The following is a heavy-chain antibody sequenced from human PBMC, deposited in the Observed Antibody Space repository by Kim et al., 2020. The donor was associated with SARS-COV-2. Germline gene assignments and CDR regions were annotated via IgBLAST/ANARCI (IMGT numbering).Heavy chain of an antibody. CDR2: IYSGGTT. Sequence: GGSLRLSCAASGLTVSDSFMSWVRQAPGKGLEWVSVIYSGGTTNYADSVKGRFSISRDNSKNTLYLEMNSLRAEDTGVYYCTKDHDFYGSGTYGWFGPWGQGTPVIVSS. CDR3: TKDHDFYGSGTYGWFGP. CDR1: GLTVSDSF. V-gene: IGHV3-53*01. J-gene: IGHJ5*02. D-gene: IGHD3-10*01.